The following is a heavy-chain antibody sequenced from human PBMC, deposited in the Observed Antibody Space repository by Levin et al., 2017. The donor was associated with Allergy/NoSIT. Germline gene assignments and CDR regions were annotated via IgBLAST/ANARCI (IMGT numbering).Heavy chain of an antibody. V-gene: IGHV3-74*01. D-gene: IGHD2-15*01. Sequence: QAGGSLRLSCAASGFIFSSYWMHWVRQVQGKGLVWVSRINGDGSSTNYADSVKGRFTISRDNAKNTLYLQMNSLRVEDTAVYYCAAEVVAPHYYYYGMDVWGLGTTVTVSS. CDR3: AAEVVAPHYYYYGMDV. CDR2: INGDGSST. CDR1: GFIFSSYW. J-gene: IGHJ6*02.